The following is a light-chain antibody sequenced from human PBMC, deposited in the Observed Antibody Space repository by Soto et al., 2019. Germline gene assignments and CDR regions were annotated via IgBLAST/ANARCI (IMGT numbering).Light chain of an antibody. Sequence: QSALTQPASVSGSPGQSITISCTGSVSDINYNYVSWYQQHPDTAPKLLIYAAINRRSGTSNRFSGSKSGNTASLTISGLLAADEADSYCRSYANSASVVFGGGTKLTVL. CDR2: AAI. V-gene: IGLV2-14*03. J-gene: IGLJ2*01. CDR1: VSDINYNY. CDR3: RSYANSASVV.